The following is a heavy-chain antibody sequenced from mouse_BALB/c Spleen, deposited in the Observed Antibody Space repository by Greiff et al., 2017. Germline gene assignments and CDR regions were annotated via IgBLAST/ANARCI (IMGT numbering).Heavy chain of an antibody. V-gene: IGHV3-8*02. CDR1: GDSITSGY. CDR2: ISYSGST. J-gene: IGHJ3*01. CDR3: ARGDYYGSSYAWFAY. D-gene: IGHD1-1*01. Sequence: EVKLVESGPSLVKPSQTLSLTCSVTGDSITSGYWNWIRKFPGNKLEYMGYISYSGSTYYNPSLKSRISITRDTSKNQYYLQLNSVTTEDTATYYCARGDYYGSSYAWFAYWGQGTLVTVSA.